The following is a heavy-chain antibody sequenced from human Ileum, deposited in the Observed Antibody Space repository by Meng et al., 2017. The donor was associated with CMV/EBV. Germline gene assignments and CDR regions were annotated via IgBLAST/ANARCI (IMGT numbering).Heavy chain of an antibody. CDR1: GYTFTGYY. CDR3: ARGSSRSCDY. V-gene: IGHV1-2*02. Sequence: QVQLVQSGAEVKKPGASVKVSCKASGYTFTGYYMHWVRQAPGQGLEWMGWINPNSGGTKYEQKFQGRVTVTRDTSTSTAYMELSRLRSDDTAVYYCARGSSRSCDYWGQGTLVTVSS. J-gene: IGHJ4*02. D-gene: IGHD3-10*01. CDR2: INPNSGGT.